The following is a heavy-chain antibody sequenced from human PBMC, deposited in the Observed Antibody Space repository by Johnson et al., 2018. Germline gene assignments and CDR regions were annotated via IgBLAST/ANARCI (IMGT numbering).Heavy chain of an antibody. Sequence: QVQLQESGPGLVKPSETLSLTCTVSGGSISSYYWSWIRQPPGKGLEWIGYIYYSGSTNYNPSLKSRFTLSVDTSKNQFSLKLRSVTAADTAVYYGARVSYCSGGSCYRGTYYYYGMDVWGQGTTVTVSS. J-gene: IGHJ6*02. CDR2: IYYSGST. D-gene: IGHD2-15*01. CDR3: ARVSYCSGGSCYRGTYYYYGMDV. V-gene: IGHV4-59*01. CDR1: GGSISSYY.